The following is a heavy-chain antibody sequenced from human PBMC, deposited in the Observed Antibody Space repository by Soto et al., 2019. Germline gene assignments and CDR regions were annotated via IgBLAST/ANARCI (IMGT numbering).Heavy chain of an antibody. Sequence: SLRLSCAASGFTFDDYAMHWVRQAPGKGLEWVSGISWNSGSIGYADSVKGRFTISRDNAKNSLYLQMNSLRAEDTALYYCAKGTATAVAGPSLFDYWGQGTLVTVSS. J-gene: IGHJ4*02. D-gene: IGHD6-19*01. CDR2: ISWNSGSI. CDR3: AKGTATAVAGPSLFDY. V-gene: IGHV3-9*01. CDR1: GFTFDDYA.